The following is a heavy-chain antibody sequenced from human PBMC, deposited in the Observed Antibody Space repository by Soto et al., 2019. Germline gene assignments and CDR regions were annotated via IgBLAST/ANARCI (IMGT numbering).Heavy chain of an antibody. CDR2: ISSSSSTI. J-gene: IGHJ4*02. V-gene: IGHV3-48*01. CDR1: GFTSSSYS. CDR3: ARAQIFCSSTSCYVNYFDY. Sequence: EVQLVESGGGLVQPGGSLRLSCAASGFTSSSYSMNWVRQAPGKGLEWVSDISSSSSTIYYADSVKGRFTISRDNAKNSLYLQMSSLRAEDTAVYYCARAQIFCSSTSCYVNYFDYWGQGTLVTVSS. D-gene: IGHD2-2*01.